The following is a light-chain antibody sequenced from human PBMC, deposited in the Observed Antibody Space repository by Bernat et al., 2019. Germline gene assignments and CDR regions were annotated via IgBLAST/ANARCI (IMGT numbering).Light chain of an antibody. CDR3: QAWDSSVGV. J-gene: IGLJ3*02. Sequence: SYELIQPPSVSVSPGQTASITCSGNRLSNACWYQQKSGQSPVVVIFRDDKRPSGIPERFSGSKFGNTATLTISGTQAIDEADYYCQAWDSSVGVFGGGTKLTVL. CDR1: RLSN. V-gene: IGLV3-1*01. CDR2: RDD.